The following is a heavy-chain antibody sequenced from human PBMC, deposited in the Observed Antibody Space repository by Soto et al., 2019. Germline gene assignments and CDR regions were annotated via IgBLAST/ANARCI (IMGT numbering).Heavy chain of an antibody. CDR3: ARGFEDTGDYYYYMDV. V-gene: IGHV1-8*01. D-gene: IGHD2-15*01. J-gene: IGHJ6*03. CDR1: GYTFTSYD. Sequence: SVKVSCKASGYTFTSYDINWVRQATGQGLEWMGWMNPNSGNTGYAQKFQGRVTMTRNTSISTAYMELSSLRSEDTAVYYCARGFEDTGDYYYYMDVWGKGTTVTVSS. CDR2: MNPNSGNT.